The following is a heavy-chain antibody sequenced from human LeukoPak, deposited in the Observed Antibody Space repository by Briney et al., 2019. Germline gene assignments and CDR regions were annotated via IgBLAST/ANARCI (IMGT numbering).Heavy chain of an antibody. Sequence: ASVKVSCKASGYTFTGYYMHWVRQAPGQGLEWMGWINPNSGGTNYAQKFQGRVTMTRDTSISTAYMELSRLRSDDTAVYYCASTNVLLWCGYYTSYYFDYWGQGTLVTVSS. J-gene: IGHJ4*02. V-gene: IGHV1-2*02. D-gene: IGHD3-3*01. CDR3: ASTNVLLWCGYYTSYYFDY. CDR2: INPNSGGT. CDR1: GYTFTGYY.